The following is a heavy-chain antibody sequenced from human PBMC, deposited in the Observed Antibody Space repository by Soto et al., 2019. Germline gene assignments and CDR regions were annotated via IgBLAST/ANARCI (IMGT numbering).Heavy chain of an antibody. Sequence: QVQLQESGPGLVKPSETLSLTCTVSGGSISSYYWSWIRQPPGKGLEWIGYIYYSGSTNYNPSLKSRVTISLDTSKNQFTLKLSSVTAADTAVYYCARPGWRNAPYDAFDIWGQGTMVTVSS. CDR2: IYYSGST. CDR3: ARPGWRNAPYDAFDI. D-gene: IGHD6-19*01. CDR1: GGSISSYY. J-gene: IGHJ3*02. V-gene: IGHV4-59*01.